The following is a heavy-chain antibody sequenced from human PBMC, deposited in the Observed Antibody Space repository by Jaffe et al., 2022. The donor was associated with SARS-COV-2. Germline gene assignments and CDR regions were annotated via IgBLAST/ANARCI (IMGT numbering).Heavy chain of an antibody. CDR2: ISSSSSYI. CDR3: ARGLRYSYGRRYDAFDI. V-gene: IGHV3-21*01. CDR1: GFTFSSYS. D-gene: IGHD5-18*01. Sequence: EVQLVESGGGLVKPGGSLRLSCAASGFTFSSYSMNWVRQAPGKGLEWVSSISSSSSYIYYADSVKGRFTISRDNAKNSLYLQMNSLRAEDTAVYYCARGLRYSYGRRYDAFDIWGQGTMVTVSS. J-gene: IGHJ3*02.